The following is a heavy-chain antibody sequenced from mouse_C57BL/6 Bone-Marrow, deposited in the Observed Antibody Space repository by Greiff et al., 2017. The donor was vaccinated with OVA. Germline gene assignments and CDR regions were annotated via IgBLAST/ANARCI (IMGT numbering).Heavy chain of an antibody. CDR2: ISDGGSYT. CDR3: ATRYFDV. CDR1: GFTFSSYA. V-gene: IGHV5-4*03. Sequence: DVKLVESGGGLVKPGGSLKLSCAASGFTFSSYAMSWVRQTPEKRLEWVATISDGGSYTYYPDNVKGRFTISRDNAKNNLYLQMSHLKSEDTAMYYCATRYFDVWGTGTTVTVSS. J-gene: IGHJ1*03.